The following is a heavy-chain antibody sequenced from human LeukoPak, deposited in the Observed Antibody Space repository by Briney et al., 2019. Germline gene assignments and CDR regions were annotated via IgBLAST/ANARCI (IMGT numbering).Heavy chain of an antibody. J-gene: IGHJ4*02. Sequence: GGSLRLSCAASGFIFSSYAMSWVRQAPGKGLEWVSVIYSGGSTYYADSVKGRFTISRDNSKNTLYLQMNSLRAEDTAVYYCARGMGYWGQGTLVTVSS. V-gene: IGHV3-66*01. CDR2: IYSGGST. CDR3: ARGMGY. CDR1: GFIFSSYA.